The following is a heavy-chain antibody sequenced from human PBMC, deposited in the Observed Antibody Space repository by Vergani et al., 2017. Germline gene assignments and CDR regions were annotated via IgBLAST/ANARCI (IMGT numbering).Heavy chain of an antibody. V-gene: IGHV3-53*04. D-gene: IGHD5-12*01. CDR1: GFTVSSNY. J-gene: IGHJ6*02. Sequence: EVQLVESGGGLVQPGGSLRLSCAASGFTVSSNYMSWVRQAPGKGLEWVSVIYSGGSTYYADSVKGRFTITRHNSKNTLYLQMNSLRAEDTAMYYCARDRVDRVAKTTYYYYDYVEDFWGQSTMVIGSS. CDR3: ARDRVDRVAKTTYYYYDYVEDF. CDR2: IYSGGST.